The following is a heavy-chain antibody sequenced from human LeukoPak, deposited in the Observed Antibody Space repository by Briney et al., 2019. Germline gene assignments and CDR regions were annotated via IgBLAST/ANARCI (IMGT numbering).Heavy chain of an antibody. CDR1: GGSLTTTSYD. Sequence: SETLSLTCSVSGGSLTTTSYDWAWIRQPPGKGLEWVGTTYYSGSAHYNPSLKSRVTISVDTSKNQFSLKLSSVTAADTAVYYCARQSAYIHGYAWGYMDVWGKGTTVTVSS. CDR2: TYYSGSA. CDR3: ARQSAYIHGYAWGYMDV. V-gene: IGHV4-39*01. J-gene: IGHJ6*03. D-gene: IGHD5-12*01.